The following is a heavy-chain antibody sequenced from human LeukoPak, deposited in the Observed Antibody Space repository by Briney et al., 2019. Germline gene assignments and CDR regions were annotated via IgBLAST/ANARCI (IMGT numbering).Heavy chain of an antibody. CDR3: AREVHNYYDSSGYFERDAFDI. Sequence: GGSLRLSCAASGFTFSSYSMNWVRQAPGKGLEWVSSISSSSSYIYYADSVKGRLTISRDNAKNSLYLQMNSLRAEDTAVYYCAREVHNYYDSSGYFERDAFDIWGQGTMVTVS. V-gene: IGHV3-21*01. J-gene: IGHJ3*02. D-gene: IGHD3-22*01. CDR2: ISSSSSYI. CDR1: GFTFSSYS.